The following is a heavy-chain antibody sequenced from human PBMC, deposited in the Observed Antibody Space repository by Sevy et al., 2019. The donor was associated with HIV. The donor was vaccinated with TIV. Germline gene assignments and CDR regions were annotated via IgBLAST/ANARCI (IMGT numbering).Heavy chain of an antibody. CDR3: VRDDRDGYFEY. Sequence: ASVKVSCKASGYTFTGYYMHWMRQAPGQGLGWMGWINPDSGGPTYAPKFQGRVTLTRDTSISTAYMELSRLKSDDTAVYYCVRDDRDGYFEYWGQGTLVTVSS. V-gene: IGHV1-2*02. J-gene: IGHJ4*02. CDR1: GYTFTGYY. CDR2: INPDSGGP.